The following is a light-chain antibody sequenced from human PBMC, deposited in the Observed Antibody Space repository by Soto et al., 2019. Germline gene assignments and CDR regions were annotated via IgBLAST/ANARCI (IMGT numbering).Light chain of an antibody. J-gene: IGLJ1*01. V-gene: IGLV1-44*01. CDR2: SNN. Sequence: QSVLTQPPSASGTPGQRVTISCSGSSSNIGSNAVNWYQQFPGTAPKLLIYSNNQRPSEVPDRFSGSKSGTSASLSISGLQSEDEADYYCTAWDDSLNVYVFATGTKLTVL. CDR1: SSNIGSNA. CDR3: TAWDDSLNVYV.